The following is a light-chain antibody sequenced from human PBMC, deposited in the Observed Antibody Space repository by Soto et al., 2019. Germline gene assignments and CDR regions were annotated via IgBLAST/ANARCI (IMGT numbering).Light chain of an antibody. CDR3: QHYGTSLYI. CDR2: GAS. J-gene: IGKJ2*01. V-gene: IGKV3-20*01. Sequence: DIVLTQSPGTLSLSPGERATLSCRASQIISSTYLGWYQQKPGQAPRLLIYGASSRATGIPDRFSGSGSGTDFTLTISRLEPEDFAVYYCQHYGTSLYIFGQGTKLEIK. CDR1: QIISSTY.